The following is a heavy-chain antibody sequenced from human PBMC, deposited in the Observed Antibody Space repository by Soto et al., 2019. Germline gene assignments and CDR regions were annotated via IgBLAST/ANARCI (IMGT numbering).Heavy chain of an antibody. J-gene: IGHJ4*02. CDR2: INIDGSST. CDR1: GFTLSSYW. V-gene: IGHV3-74*01. Sequence: EVQLVESGGGLVQPGGFLRLSCAASGFTLSSYWMHWVRQAPGKGLVWISRINIDGSSTSYADSVKGRFTISRDNAKNTLYLQVNSLRAEDTAVYYCARSRDGYNFVGDCWGQGTLVTVSS. D-gene: IGHD5-12*01. CDR3: ARSRDGYNFVGDC.